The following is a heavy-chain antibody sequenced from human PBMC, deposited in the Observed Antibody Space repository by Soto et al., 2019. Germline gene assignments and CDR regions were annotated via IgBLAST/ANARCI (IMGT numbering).Heavy chain of an antibody. Sequence: PGGSLRLSCAASGFTFGTYAMNWLRQAPGRGLECVSFISGSGRTTYYADSVKGRFTVSRDNSKNTMYLQMNSLRAEDTALYYCAKFRGPSYSYYYMDVWGKGTTVTVSS. J-gene: IGHJ6*03. D-gene: IGHD3-16*01. CDR3: AKFRGPSYSYYYMDV. V-gene: IGHV3-23*01. CDR1: GFTFGTYA. CDR2: ISGSGRTT.